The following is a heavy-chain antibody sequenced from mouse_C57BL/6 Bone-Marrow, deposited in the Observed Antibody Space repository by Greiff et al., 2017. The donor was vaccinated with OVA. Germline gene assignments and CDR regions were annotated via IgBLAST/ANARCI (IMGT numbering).Heavy chain of an antibody. D-gene: IGHD1-1*01. CDR3: ARDYYGRDY. Sequence: DVKLVESGGGLVKPGGSLKLSCAASGFTFSSYAMSWVRQTPEKRLEWVATISDGGSYTYYPDNGKGRFTISRDNAKNNLYLQMSHLKSEDTAMYYCARDYYGRDYWGQGTTLTVSS. CDR1: GFTFSSYA. CDR2: ISDGGSYT. J-gene: IGHJ2*01. V-gene: IGHV5-4*01.